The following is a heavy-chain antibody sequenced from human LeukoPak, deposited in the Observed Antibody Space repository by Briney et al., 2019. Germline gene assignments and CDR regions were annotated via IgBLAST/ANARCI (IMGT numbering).Heavy chain of an antibody. CDR3: VKERPSGYHPYGMDV. Sequence: GGSLRLSCAASGFTFSSYWMSWVRQAPGKGLEWVANINKDGGEKYYVDSVKGRFTISRDNAKNSLYLQMNSLRADDTAVYYCVKERPSGYHPYGMDVWGQGTTVTVSS. V-gene: IGHV3-7*03. CDR2: INKDGGEK. D-gene: IGHD5-12*01. J-gene: IGHJ6*02. CDR1: GFTFSSYW.